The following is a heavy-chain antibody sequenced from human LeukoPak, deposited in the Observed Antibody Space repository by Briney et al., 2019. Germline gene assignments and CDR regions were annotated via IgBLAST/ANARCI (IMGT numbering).Heavy chain of an antibody. D-gene: IGHD3/OR15-3a*01. CDR3: ARRTGYYDGFDY. Sequence: PSEILSLTCTVSGGSINNYYWSWIRQPPGKGLELIGYIYYSGSTNYNPSLKSRVTMSVDTSKNQFSLKANSVTAADTAVYYCARRTGYYDGFDYWGQGTLVTVSS. CDR1: GGSINNYY. V-gene: IGHV4-59*01. J-gene: IGHJ4*02. CDR2: IYYSGST.